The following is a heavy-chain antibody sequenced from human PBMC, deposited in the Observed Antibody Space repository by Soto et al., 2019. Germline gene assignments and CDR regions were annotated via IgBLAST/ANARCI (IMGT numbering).Heavy chain of an antibody. Sequence: WEALKISCKGSGYSFTRYWIGWVRQMPGKGLEWMGIIYPGDSDTRYSSSFQGQVTISADKSISTAYLQWSSLKDSDTAMYYCARQNYYDSSGRGYYYYYYGMDVWGQGTTVTVSS. CDR1: GYSFTRYW. CDR3: ARQNYYDSSGRGYYYYYYGMDV. J-gene: IGHJ6*02. CDR2: IYPGDSDT. D-gene: IGHD3-22*01. V-gene: IGHV5-51*01.